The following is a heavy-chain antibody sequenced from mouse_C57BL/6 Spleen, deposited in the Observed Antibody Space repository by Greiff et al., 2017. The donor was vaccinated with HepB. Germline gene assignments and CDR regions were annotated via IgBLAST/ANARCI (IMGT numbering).Heavy chain of an antibody. Sequence: EVKLMESGGGLVKPGGSLKLSCAASGFTFSSYTMSWVRQTPEKRLEWVATISGGGGNTYYPDSVKGRFTISRDNAKNTLYLQMSSLRSEDTALYYCARVITTVDDYFDYWGQGTTLTVSS. CDR2: ISGGGGNT. V-gene: IGHV5-9*01. D-gene: IGHD1-1*01. CDR1: GFTFSSYT. J-gene: IGHJ2*01. CDR3: ARVITTVDDYFDY.